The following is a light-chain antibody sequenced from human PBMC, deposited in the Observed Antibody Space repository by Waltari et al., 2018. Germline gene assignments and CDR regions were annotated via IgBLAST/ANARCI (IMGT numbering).Light chain of an antibody. CDR3: HQFGTSFRRT. J-gene: IGKJ4*01. V-gene: IGKV3-20*01. Sequence: EIVLTQSPGALSVSPGERATLSCRASQTMSGSYLAWYQQKPGQAPRLLMYGASTRATGIPDRFSGSGSGRDFTLTISRLEPEDFAVYYCHQFGTSFRRTFGGGTKVEI. CDR2: GAS. CDR1: QTMSGSY.